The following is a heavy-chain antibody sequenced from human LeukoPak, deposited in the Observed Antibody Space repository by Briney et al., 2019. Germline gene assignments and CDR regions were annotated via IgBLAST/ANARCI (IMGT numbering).Heavy chain of an antibody. CDR2: IYYSGST. V-gene: IGHV4-59*01. J-gene: IGHJ4*02. D-gene: IGHD3-22*01. CDR3: AREGYYDSSGYYYIDY. CDR1: GGSTSSYY. Sequence: SETLSLTCTVSGGSTSSYYWSWIRQPPGKGLEWIGYIYYSGSTNYNPSLKSRVTISVDTSKNQFSLKLSSVTAADTAVYYCAREGYYDSSGYYYIDYWGQGTLVTVSS.